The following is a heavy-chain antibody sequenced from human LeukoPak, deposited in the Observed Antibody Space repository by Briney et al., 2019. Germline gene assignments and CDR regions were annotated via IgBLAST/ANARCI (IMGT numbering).Heavy chain of an antibody. D-gene: IGHD6-19*01. J-gene: IGHJ3*02. V-gene: IGHV1-8*01. CDR2: MNPNSGNT. Sequence: GASVKVSCKASGYTFTSYDINWVRQATGQGLEWMGWMNPNSGNTGYAQKFQGRVTMTRNTSISTAYMELSSLRSEDTAVYYCARAPQESWWRQWPAKTRDAFDIWGQGTMVTVSS. CDR1: GYTFTSYD. CDR3: ARAPQESWWRQWPAKTRDAFDI.